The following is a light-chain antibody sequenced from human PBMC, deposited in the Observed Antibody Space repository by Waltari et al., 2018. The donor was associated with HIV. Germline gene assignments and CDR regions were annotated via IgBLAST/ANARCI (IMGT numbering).Light chain of an antibody. CDR3: QTWATGIVV. CDR1: SGHRSYA. CDR2: LNSEGSH. Sequence: QLVVTQSPSAAASLGASVKLTCTLSSGHRSYAIAGPQQRPQKGHRYLMKLNSEGSHIKGDGIPDRFSGSSSGAERYLTISSLQSEDEADYYCQTWATGIVVFGGGTKLTVL. V-gene: IGLV4-69*01. J-gene: IGLJ2*01.